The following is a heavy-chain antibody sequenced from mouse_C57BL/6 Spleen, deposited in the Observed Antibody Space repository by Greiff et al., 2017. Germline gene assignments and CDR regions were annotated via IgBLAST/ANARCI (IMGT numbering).Heavy chain of an antibody. D-gene: IGHD1-1*01. CDR3: ARGGITTVVEYYFDY. V-gene: IGHV1-55*01. J-gene: IGHJ2*01. CDR1: GYTFTSYW. Sequence: VQLQQPGAELVKPGASVKMSCKASGYTFTSYWITWVKQRPGQGLAWIGDIYPGSGSTNYNAKFKSKAPLTVDTSSSTASMQLSSLTSEDSAVYYCARGGITTVVEYYFDYWGEGTTLTVSS. CDR2: IYPGSGST.